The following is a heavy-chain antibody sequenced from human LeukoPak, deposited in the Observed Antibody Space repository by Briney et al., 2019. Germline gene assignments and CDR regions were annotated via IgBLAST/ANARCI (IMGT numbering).Heavy chain of an antibody. V-gene: IGHV4-59*01. CDR2: IYYSGST. D-gene: IGHD3-9*01. CDR3: ARAGPSDYDILTGYLPPAYFDY. CDR1: GGSISSYY. Sequence: SETLSLTCTVSGGSISSYYWSWIRQPPGKGLEWIGYIYYSGSTNYNPSLTSRVTISVDTSKNQFSLKLSSVTAAHTAVYYCARAGPSDYDILTGYLPPAYFDYWGQGTLVTVSS. J-gene: IGHJ4*02.